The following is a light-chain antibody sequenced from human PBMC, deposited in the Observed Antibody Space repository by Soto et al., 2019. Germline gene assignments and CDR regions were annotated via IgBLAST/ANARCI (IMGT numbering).Light chain of an antibody. CDR1: QTVDHAY. V-gene: IGKV3-20*01. Sequence: VLTQSPGTLSLSLGDRVTLSCRASQTVDHAYVAWYQQRPGQAPSLLIYGASTRAADVPERFSGSGSGTDFRLTISRLEPEDSAVYYCQQYGNSPWTFGQGTKVEIK. CDR2: GAS. J-gene: IGKJ1*01. CDR3: QQYGNSPWT.